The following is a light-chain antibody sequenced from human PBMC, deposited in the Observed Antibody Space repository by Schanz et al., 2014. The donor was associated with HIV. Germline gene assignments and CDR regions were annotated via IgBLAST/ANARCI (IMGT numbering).Light chain of an antibody. CDR1: SSDVGGYNY. CDR3: SSYTSSSPVV. Sequence: QSALTQPPSASGSPGQSVTISCTGTSSDVGGYNYVSWYQQHPGKAPKLMIYDVSNRPSGVSNRFSGSKSGNTASLTISGLQAEDEAVYYCSSYTSSSPVVFGGGTKVTVL. J-gene: IGLJ2*01. CDR2: DVS. V-gene: IGLV2-14*01.